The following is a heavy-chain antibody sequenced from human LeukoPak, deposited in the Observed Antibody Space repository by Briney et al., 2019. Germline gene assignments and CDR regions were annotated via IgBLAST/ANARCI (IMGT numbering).Heavy chain of an antibody. J-gene: IGHJ1*01. D-gene: IGHD3-22*01. CDR3: AIMHGYYDGSGYWVQ. CDR2: ITPNADRT. Sequence: AGTLRVSCAASGFTFGSYGMSWVRQAPGKGLEWVSFITPNADRTSYADSVEGRFTISRDNPRNTLYMQMNSLRDEDTALYYCAIMHGYYDGSGYWVQWGQGTLVTVSS. V-gene: IGHV3-23*01. CDR1: GFTFGSYG.